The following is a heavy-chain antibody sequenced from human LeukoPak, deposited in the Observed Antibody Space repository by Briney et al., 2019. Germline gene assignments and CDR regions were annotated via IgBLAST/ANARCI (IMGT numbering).Heavy chain of an antibody. CDR3: AKGGPRGGVTTASLDY. V-gene: IGHV3-23*01. Sequence: PGGSLRLSCAASGFTFSSYAMSWVRQAPGKGLEWVSAISGSGGSTYYADSVKGRFTISRDNSKNTLYLQMNSLRAEDTAVYYCAKGGPRGGVTTASLDYWGQGTLVTVSS. J-gene: IGHJ4*02. CDR1: GFTFSSYA. D-gene: IGHD4-17*01. CDR2: ISGSGGST.